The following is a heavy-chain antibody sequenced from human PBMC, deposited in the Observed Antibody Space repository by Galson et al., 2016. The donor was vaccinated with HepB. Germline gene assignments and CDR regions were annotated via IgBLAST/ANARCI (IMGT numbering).Heavy chain of an antibody. CDR2: INHSGRT. CDR3: ARGRGWIYGYCSSTSCDLRFDP. D-gene: IGHD2-2*03. CDR1: GGSFSGDY. J-gene: IGHJ5*02. Sequence: SETLSLTCAVFGGSFSGDYLTWIRQPPGKGLEWIGEINHSGRTNHNPSLKSRVTISVDTSKNQVSLNLTSVTAADTAVYYCARGRGWIYGYCSSTSCDLRFDPWGQGTLVTVSS. V-gene: IGHV4-34*01.